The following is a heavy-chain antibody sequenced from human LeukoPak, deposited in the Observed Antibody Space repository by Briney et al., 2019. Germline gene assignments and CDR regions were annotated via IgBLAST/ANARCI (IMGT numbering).Heavy chain of an antibody. V-gene: IGHV1-18*01. CDR1: GYIFTRYG. J-gene: IGHJ4*02. D-gene: IGHD3-10*01. CDR2: ISAYNGNT. CDR3: ARRITMVRGVIRPMPDFDY. Sequence: ASVKVSCKASGYIFTRYGVTWGRQAPGQGREWMGWISAYNGNTNYAQKLQGRVTMTTDTSTSTAYMELRSLRSDDTAVYYCARRITMVRGVIRPMPDFDYWGQGTLVTVSS.